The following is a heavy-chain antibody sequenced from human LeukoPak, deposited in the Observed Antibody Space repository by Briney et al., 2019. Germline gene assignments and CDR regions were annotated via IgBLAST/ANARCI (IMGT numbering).Heavy chain of an antibody. CDR1: GFPFSSYA. V-gene: IGHV3-23*01. CDR2: IGGSGGNT. J-gene: IGHJ4*02. Sequence: GGSLRLSCAASGFPFSSYAMSWVRQAPGKGLEWVSGIGGSGGNTYYADSVKGRFTISRDNSKNTSYLQMNSLRAEDTAVYYCAKAMKVVLDTYYFDYWGQGTLVTVSS. CDR3: AKAMKVVLDTYYFDY. D-gene: IGHD3-22*01.